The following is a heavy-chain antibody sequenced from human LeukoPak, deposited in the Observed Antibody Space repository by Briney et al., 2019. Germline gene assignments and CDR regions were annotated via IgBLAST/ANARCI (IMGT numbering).Heavy chain of an antibody. V-gene: IGHV1-24*01. CDR3: ATDTPRYYYDSSGYPVYYFDY. D-gene: IGHD3-22*01. Sequence: ASVKVSCKVSGYTLTELSMHWVRQAPGKGLEWMGGFDPEDGETIYAQKFQGRVTMTEDTSTDTAYMELSSLRSEDTAVYYCATDTPRYYYDSSGYPVYYFDYWGQGTLVTVSS. CDR1: GYTLTELS. J-gene: IGHJ4*02. CDR2: FDPEDGET.